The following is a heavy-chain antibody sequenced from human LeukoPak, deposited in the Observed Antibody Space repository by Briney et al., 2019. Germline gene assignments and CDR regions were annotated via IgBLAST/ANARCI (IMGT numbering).Heavy chain of an antibody. CDR3: ARHYGP. CDR1: GGSISSYY. Sequence: SETLSLTCTVSGGSISSYYWTWIRQPPGKGLEWVGYIYYTGKTNYNPSLKSRVTISVDTSKTQFSLKLNSVTAADTAVYYCARHYGPWGQGTLVTVSS. D-gene: IGHD3-16*01. CDR2: IYYTGKT. V-gene: IGHV4-59*01. J-gene: IGHJ4*02.